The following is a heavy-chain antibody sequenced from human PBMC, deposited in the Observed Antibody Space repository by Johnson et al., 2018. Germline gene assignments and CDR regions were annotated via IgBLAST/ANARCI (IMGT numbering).Heavy chain of an antibody. J-gene: IGHJ6*03. V-gene: IGHV3-21*06. CDR3: ARGQWRVPGQRCYMDV. CDR2: IGAESVYI. CDR1: GFSFNVYS. D-gene: IGHD6-19*01. Sequence: VQLQESGGGLVKPGASLRLSCKASGFSFNVYSMTWVRQAPGKGLEWVSFIGAESVYIQYADSVRGRFNLSRDNAKNPLYLQMSALRVGDTAISFCARGQWRVPGQRCYMDVWGKGTTVTVAS.